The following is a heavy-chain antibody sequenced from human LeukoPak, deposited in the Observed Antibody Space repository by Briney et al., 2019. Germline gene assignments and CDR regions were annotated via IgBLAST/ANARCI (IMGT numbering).Heavy chain of an antibody. CDR2: INAGNGNT. V-gene: IGHV1-3*01. CDR1: GYTFTIYA. Sequence: ASVKVSCKASGYTFTIYAMHWVRQAPGQRLEWMGWINAGNGNTKYSQKFQGRATITRNTSASTAYMELSSLRSEDTAVYYCARADDYSNEYGMDVWGQGTTVTVSS. D-gene: IGHD4-11*01. J-gene: IGHJ6*02. CDR3: ARADDYSNEYGMDV.